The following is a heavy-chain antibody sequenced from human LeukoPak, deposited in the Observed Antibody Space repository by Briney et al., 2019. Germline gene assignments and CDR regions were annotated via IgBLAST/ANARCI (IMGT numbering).Heavy chain of an antibody. CDR3: ARGGTTPYYFDD. Sequence: SETLSPTCTVSGGSITSYYWSWIRQPAGKGLEWIGRIYSNENTNYNPSLKSRVTMSVDTSKNQFSLKLSSVTAADTAVYYCARGGTTPYYFDDWGQGTLVTVSS. D-gene: IGHD2-15*01. J-gene: IGHJ4*02. CDR1: GGSITSYY. V-gene: IGHV4-4*07. CDR2: IYSNENT.